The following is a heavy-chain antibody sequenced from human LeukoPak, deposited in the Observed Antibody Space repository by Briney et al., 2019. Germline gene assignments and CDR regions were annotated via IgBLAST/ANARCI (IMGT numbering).Heavy chain of an antibody. CDR2: ISDSGGAT. CDR3: ARQLGYCSGGSCYFDY. CDR1: GFTFSTYA. Sequence: GGSLRLSCAASGFTFSTYAMSWVRQAPGNGLEWVSAISDSGGATFDADSVKGRFTISRDNSKNTLFLQMNSLRAEDTAVYYCARQLGYCSGGSCYFDYWGQGILVTVSS. V-gene: IGHV3-23*01. D-gene: IGHD2-15*01. J-gene: IGHJ4*02.